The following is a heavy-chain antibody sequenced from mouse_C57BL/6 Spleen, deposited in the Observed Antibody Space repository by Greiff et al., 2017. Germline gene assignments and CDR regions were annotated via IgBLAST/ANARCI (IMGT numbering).Heavy chain of an antibody. J-gene: IGHJ4*01. Sequence: QVQLKESGPELVKPGASVKISCKASGYAFSSSWMNWVKQRPGKGLEWIGRIYPGDGDTNYNGKFKGKATLTADKSSSTAYMQLSSLTSEDSAVYFCARGIYDGLLWDYWGQGTSVTVSS. D-gene: IGHD2-3*01. CDR1: GYAFSSSW. V-gene: IGHV1-82*01. CDR2: IYPGDGDT. CDR3: ARGIYDGLLWDY.